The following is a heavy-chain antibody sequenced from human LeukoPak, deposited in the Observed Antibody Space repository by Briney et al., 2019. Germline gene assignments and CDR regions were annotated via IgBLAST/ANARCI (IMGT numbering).Heavy chain of an antibody. V-gene: IGHV3-20*04. J-gene: IGHJ4*02. D-gene: IGHD4-17*01. Sequence: GSLRLSCAASGFTFDDYGMSWVRQAPGKGLEWVSGINWNGGSTGYADSVKGRFTISRDNAKNSLYLQMNSLRAEDTSLYYCARVRRYGDYGTYYFDYWGQGTLVTVSS. CDR2: INWNGGST. CDR1: GFTFDDYG. CDR3: ARVRRYGDYGTYYFDY.